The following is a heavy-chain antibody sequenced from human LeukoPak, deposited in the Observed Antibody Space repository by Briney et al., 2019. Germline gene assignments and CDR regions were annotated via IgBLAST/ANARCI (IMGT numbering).Heavy chain of an antibody. V-gene: IGHV1-18*01. CDR3: ARLPGYDIADYYYYYYMDV. D-gene: IGHD3-9*01. J-gene: IGHJ6*03. CDR2: ISAYNGNT. CDR1: GYTFTSYG. Sequence: GASVKVSCKASGYTFTSYGISWVRQAPGQGLEWMGWISAYNGNTNYAQKLQGRVTMTTDTSTSTAYMELRSLRSDDTAVYYCARLPGYDIADYYYYYYMDVWGKGTTVTVSS.